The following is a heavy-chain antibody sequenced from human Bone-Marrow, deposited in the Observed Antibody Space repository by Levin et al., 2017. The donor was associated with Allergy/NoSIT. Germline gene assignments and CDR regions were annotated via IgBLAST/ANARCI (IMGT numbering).Heavy chain of an antibody. V-gene: IGHV3-21*01. J-gene: IGHJ3*01. CDR1: GFTFSSYA. CDR2: ISSSSTYI. D-gene: IGHD7-27*01. CDR3: ARGRRGLGIAHPFDV. Sequence: KPGGSLRLSCVASGFTFSSYAMNWVRQAPGKGLEWVSSISSSSTYIYDADSVKGRFTISRDNAQKSLYLQMNSLRAEDTAVYYCARGRRGLGIAHPFDVWGQGTMVSVSS.